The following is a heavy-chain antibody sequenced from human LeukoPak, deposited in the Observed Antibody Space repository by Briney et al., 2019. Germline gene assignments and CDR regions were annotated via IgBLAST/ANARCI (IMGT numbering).Heavy chain of an antibody. D-gene: IGHD2-2*01. CDR3: ARENRHATNIDY. CDR2: IYPSGTT. V-gene: IGHV4-31*03. J-gene: IGHJ4*02. CDR1: GDSMPSSTDY. Sequence: SETLSLTCTVFGDSMPSSTDYWSWIRQLPGKGLEYIGYIYPSGTTYYNPSLRGRVTMAMDTSKNQFSLNLTSVTAADTAVYHCARENRHATNIDYWGQGILVTVSS.